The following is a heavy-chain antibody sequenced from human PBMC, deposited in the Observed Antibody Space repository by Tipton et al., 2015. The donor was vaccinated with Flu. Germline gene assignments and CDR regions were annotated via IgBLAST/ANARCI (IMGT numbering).Heavy chain of an antibody. Sequence: TLSLTCAVCGGSFSGYYWSWIRQPPGKGLEWIGEINHSGSTNYNPSLKSRATISVDTSKNQFSLKLSSVTAADTAVYYCAVGDCSGGSCYSRRRPFDYWGQGTLVTVSS. CDR3: AVGDCSGGSCYSRRRPFDY. J-gene: IGHJ4*02. V-gene: IGHV4-34*01. D-gene: IGHD2-15*01. CDR2: INHSGST. CDR1: GGSFSGYY.